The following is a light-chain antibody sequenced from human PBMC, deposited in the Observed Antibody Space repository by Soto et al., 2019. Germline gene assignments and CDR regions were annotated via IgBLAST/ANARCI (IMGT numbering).Light chain of an antibody. J-gene: IGKJ4*01. CDR1: QSVGDY. Sequence: EIVLTQSPATLSLSPGERATLSCRASQSVGDYLGWYQQKPGQAPRLLIYDASQRATGVPARFSASGSGTDFTLPISSLEPEDFAIYYCQQREDWPRAFGGGTKVEFK. CDR2: DAS. V-gene: IGKV3-11*01. CDR3: QQREDWPRA.